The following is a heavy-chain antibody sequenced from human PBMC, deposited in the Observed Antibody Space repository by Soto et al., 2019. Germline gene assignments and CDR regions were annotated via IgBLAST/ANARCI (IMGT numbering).Heavy chain of an antibody. CDR2: INPNSGGT. D-gene: IGHD3-16*02. CDR1: GYTFTVYY. J-gene: IGHJ5*02. V-gene: IGHV1-2*04. Sequence: ASVKVSCKASGYTFTVYYMHCVRQSPLQWLEWMGWINPNSGGTNYAQKFQGWVTMTRDTSISTAYMELSRLRSDDTAVYYCARGYDYVWGSYRYTSWFDPWGQGTQVTVS. CDR3: ARGYDYVWGSYRYTSWFDP.